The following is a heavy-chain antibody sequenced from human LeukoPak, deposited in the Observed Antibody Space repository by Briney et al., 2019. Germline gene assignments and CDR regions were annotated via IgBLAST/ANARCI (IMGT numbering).Heavy chain of an antibody. CDR3: ARVDYYGSGPGKTDFDY. CDR2: IWYDGGNK. V-gene: IGHV3-33*01. D-gene: IGHD3-10*01. J-gene: IGHJ4*02. Sequence: GRSLRLSCAASGFTFSSYGMHWVRQAPGKGLEWVAVIWYDGGNKYYADSVKGRFTISRDNSKNTLYLQMNSLRAEDTAVYYCARVDYYGSGPGKTDFDYWGQGTLVTVSS. CDR1: GFTFSSYG.